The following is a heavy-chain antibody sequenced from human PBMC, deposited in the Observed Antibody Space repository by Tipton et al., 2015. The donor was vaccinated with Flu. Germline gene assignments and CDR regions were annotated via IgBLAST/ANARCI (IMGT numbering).Heavy chain of an antibody. CDR1: GDSVSSDY. CDR3: AGGGASSKYLDV. CDR2: IFDTGST. J-gene: IGHJ6*02. V-gene: IGHV4-59*02. D-gene: IGHD6-13*01. Sequence: TLSLTCTVSGDSVSSDYWSWIRQPPGKGLELIGFIFDTGSTNSNPSFKSRVSISVDTSKNQFSLRLGSVTAADTAVYYCAGGGASSKYLDVWGQGTTVTVSS.